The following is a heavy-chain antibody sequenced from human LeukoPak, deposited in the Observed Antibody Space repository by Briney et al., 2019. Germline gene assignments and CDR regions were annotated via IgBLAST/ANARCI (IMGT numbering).Heavy chain of an antibody. CDR3: EIIYPNGSDY. V-gene: IGHV4-39*07. CDR2: IYKRGST. Sequence: SSETLSLTCTVSGDSITTSNYYWGWIRQPPGRGLERIGNIYKRGSTFYNPSLKSRVTMSLDTAKNQFSLKLSSVTAADTAVYYCEIIYPNGSDYWGQGTLVIVSS. CDR1: GDSITTSNYY. J-gene: IGHJ4*02. D-gene: IGHD5-24*01.